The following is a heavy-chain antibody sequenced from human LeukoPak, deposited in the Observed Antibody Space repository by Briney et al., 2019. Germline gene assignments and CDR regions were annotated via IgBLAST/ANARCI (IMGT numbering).Heavy chain of an antibody. CDR3: ARGMGSGWYFDY. CDR1: GFTVSSNY. Sequence: GDSLRLSCAASGFTVSSNYMSWVRQAPGKGLEWVSVIYSGGSTYYADSEKGRFTISRDNSKNTLYLQMNSLRAEDTAVYYCARGMGSGWYFDYWGQGTLVTVSS. V-gene: IGHV3-53*01. CDR2: IYSGGST. J-gene: IGHJ4*02. D-gene: IGHD6-19*01.